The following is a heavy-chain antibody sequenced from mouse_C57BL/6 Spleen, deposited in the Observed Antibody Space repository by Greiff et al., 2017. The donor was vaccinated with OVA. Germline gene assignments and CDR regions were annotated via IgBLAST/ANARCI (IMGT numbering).Heavy chain of an antibody. J-gene: IGHJ3*01. CDR2: IYPASGST. CDR1: GYTFTSYW. V-gene: IGHV1-55*01. D-gene: IGHD3-2*02. CDR3: ARQVRPAWLAD. Sequence: QVQLQQPGAELVKPGASVKMSCKASGYTFTSYWINWVKQRPGQGLEWIGDIYPASGSTNYNEKFKSKATLTVDTSSSTAYMQLSSLTSEDSAVYYCARQVRPAWLADWGQGTLVTVSA.